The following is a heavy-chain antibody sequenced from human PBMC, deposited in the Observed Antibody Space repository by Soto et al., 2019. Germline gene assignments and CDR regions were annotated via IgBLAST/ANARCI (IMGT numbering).Heavy chain of an antibody. J-gene: IGHJ3*02. CDR1: GFTFSSYA. CDR2: ISGSGGST. V-gene: IGHV3-23*01. CDR3: XKDKGSSGWPRIDAFDI. D-gene: IGHD6-19*01. Sequence: GGSLRLSCTASGFTFSSYAMSWVRQAPGKGLEWVSAISGSGGSTYYADSVKGRFTISRDNSKNTLYLQMNSLRAEDTAVYYCXKDKGSSGWPRIDAFDIWGQGTMVTVSS.